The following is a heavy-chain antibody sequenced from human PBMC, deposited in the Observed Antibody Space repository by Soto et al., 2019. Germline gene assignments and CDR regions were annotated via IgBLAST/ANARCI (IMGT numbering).Heavy chain of an antibody. J-gene: IGHJ3*02. D-gene: IGHD3-22*01. Sequence: PGGSLRLSCAASGFTVSSNYMSWVRQAPGKGLEWVSVIYSGGSTYYADSVKGRFTISRDNSKNTLYLQMNSLRAEDTAVYYCARPYYYDSSGYSDAFDIWGQGTMVTVS. CDR1: GFTVSSNY. CDR3: ARPYYYDSSGYSDAFDI. V-gene: IGHV3-66*04. CDR2: IYSGGST.